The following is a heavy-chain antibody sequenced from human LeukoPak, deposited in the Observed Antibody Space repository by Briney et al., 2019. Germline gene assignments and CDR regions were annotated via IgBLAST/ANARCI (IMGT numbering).Heavy chain of an antibody. V-gene: IGHV4-31*03. J-gene: IGHJ4*02. D-gene: IGHD4-17*01. CDR3: ARAGYGDYEYGY. CDR1: GGSISSGGYS. CDR2: IYYSGST. Sequence: PSETLSLTCTVSGGSISSGGYSWSWIRQHPGKGLEWIGYIYYSGSTYYNPSLKSRVTISVDTSKNQFSLKLSSVTAADTAVYYCARAGYGDYEYGYWGQGTLVTVSS.